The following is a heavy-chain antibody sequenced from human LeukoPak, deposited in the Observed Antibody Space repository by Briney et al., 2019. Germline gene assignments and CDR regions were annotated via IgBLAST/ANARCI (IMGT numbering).Heavy chain of an antibody. CDR1: GYTFTGYY. CDR3: ARGSDDFWSGYSPSY. Sequence: ASVKVSCKASGYTFTGYYMHWVRQAPGQGLEWMGWINPNSGGTNYAQKFQGRVTMTRDTSISTAYMELSRLRSDDTAVYYCARGSDDFWSGYSPSYWGQGTLVTVSS. D-gene: IGHD3-3*01. J-gene: IGHJ4*02. V-gene: IGHV1-2*02. CDR2: INPNSGGT.